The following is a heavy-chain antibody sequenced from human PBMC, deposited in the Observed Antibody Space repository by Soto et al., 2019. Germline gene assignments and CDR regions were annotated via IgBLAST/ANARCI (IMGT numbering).Heavy chain of an antibody. CDR1: GYTFTSYS. J-gene: IGHJ6*02. V-gene: IGHV1-46*01. D-gene: IGHD2-15*01. Sequence: ASVKVSCKSSGYTFTSYSMHWVRQAPGQGLEWMGIINPSSGRTSYAQNFQGRVTMTSDTSTSIVYMEMSSLKSEDTAVYYCARDHNFGFILYAMDVWGQGTTVTVS. CDR2: INPSSGRT. CDR3: ARDHNFGFILYAMDV.